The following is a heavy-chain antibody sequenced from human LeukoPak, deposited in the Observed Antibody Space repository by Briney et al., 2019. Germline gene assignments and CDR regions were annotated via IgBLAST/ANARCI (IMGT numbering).Heavy chain of an antibody. Sequence: GGSLRLSCAISGFTFSGCELTWVRQAPGKGLEWISYISRSGNTIYYADSVKGRFTTSRDNAKSSLDLQMNSLRVEDTAVYYCARVATMVRVPLDALDIWGQGTMVSVSS. D-gene: IGHD3-10*01. CDR2: ISRSGNTI. CDR3: ARVATMVRVPLDALDI. V-gene: IGHV3-48*03. CDR1: GFTFSGCE. J-gene: IGHJ3*02.